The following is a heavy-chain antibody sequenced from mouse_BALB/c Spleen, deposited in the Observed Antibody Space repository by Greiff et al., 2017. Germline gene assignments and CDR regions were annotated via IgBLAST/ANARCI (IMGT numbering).Heavy chain of an antibody. Sequence: DVMLVESGGGLVKPGGSLKLSCAASGFTFSSYAMSWVRQTPEKRLEWVASISSGGSTYYPDSEKGRFTISRDNARNILYLQMSSLRSEDTAMYYCARASSTMITKFAYWGQGTLVTVSA. D-gene: IGHD2-4*01. V-gene: IGHV5-6-5*01. CDR1: GFTFSSYA. CDR2: ISSGGST. J-gene: IGHJ3*01. CDR3: ARASSTMITKFAY.